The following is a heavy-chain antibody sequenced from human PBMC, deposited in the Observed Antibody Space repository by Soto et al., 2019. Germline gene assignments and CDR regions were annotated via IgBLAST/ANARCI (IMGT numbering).Heavy chain of an antibody. CDR2: ISGGGSST. CDR3: ARIGTAPGGTDY. D-gene: IGHD6-13*01. CDR1: GFTFSTYA. Sequence: GGSLRLSCAASGFTFSTYAMTWVRQAPGKGLEWVSSISGGGSSTYYADSVKGRFTISRDNSKNTLYLQMNSLRAEDTAVYYCARIGTAPGGTDYWGQGTLVTVS. J-gene: IGHJ4*02. V-gene: IGHV3-23*01.